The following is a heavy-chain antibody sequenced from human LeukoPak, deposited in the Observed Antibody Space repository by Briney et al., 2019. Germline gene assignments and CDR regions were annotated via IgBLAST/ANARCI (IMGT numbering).Heavy chain of an antibody. J-gene: IGHJ4*02. D-gene: IGHD6-19*01. Sequence: PSETLSLTCAVYGGSFSGYYWSWIRQPPGKGLEWIGEINHSGSTNYNPPLKSRVTISVDTSKNQFSLKLSSVTAADTAVYYCARIAVAGFDYWGQGTLVTVSS. V-gene: IGHV4-34*01. CDR2: INHSGST. CDR3: ARIAVAGFDY. CDR1: GGSFSGYY.